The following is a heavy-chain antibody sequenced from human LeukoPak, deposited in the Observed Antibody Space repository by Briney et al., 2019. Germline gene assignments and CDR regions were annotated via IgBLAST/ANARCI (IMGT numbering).Heavy chain of an antibody. CDR3: AKGTDGYSYGSESDY. D-gene: IGHD5-18*01. Sequence: GGSLRLSCAASGFSVSTDHMSWVRRAPGKGLEWVSAISGSGGSTYYADSVKGRFTISRDNSKNTLYLQMNSLRAEDTAVYYCAKGTDGYSYGSESDYWGQGTLVTVSS. J-gene: IGHJ4*02. CDR2: ISGSGGST. CDR1: GFSVSTDH. V-gene: IGHV3-23*01.